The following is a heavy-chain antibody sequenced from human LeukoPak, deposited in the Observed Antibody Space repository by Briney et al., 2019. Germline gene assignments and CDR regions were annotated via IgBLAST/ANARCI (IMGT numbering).Heavy chain of an antibody. CDR2: IIPIFGTA. CDR1: GGTFSSYA. D-gene: IGHD1-26*01. CDR3: ARDRSGSRDAFDI. J-gene: IGHJ3*02. Sequence: EASVKVSCKASGGTFSSYAISWVRQAPGQGLEWMGGIIPIFGTANYAQKFQGRVTITTDESTSTAYMELSSLRSEDTAVYYCARDRSGSRDAFDIWGQGTMVTVSS. V-gene: IGHV1-69*05.